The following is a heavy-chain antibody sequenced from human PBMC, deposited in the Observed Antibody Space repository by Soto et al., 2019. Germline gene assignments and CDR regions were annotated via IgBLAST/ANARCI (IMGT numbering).Heavy chain of an antibody. J-gene: IGHJ6*02. Sequence: HPGGSLRLSCAASGFTFSSYAMHWVRQAPGKGLVWVAVISYDGSNKYYADSVKGRFTISRDNSKNTLYLQMNSLRAEDTAVYYCARGEGATVTYYYYYGMDVWGQGTTVTVSS. CDR1: GFTFSSYA. V-gene: IGHV3-30-3*01. CDR2: ISYDGSNK. CDR3: ARGEGATVTYYYYYGMDV. D-gene: IGHD4-4*01.